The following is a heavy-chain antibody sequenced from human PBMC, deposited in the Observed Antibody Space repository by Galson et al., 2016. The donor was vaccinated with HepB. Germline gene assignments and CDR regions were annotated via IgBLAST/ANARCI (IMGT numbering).Heavy chain of an antibody. Sequence: SLRLSCAASGFSFSSYSLHWVRQAPGKGLEWVASISGSGYYVFYADSVKGLFTISRDSANNSQSLQMNSLRVEDTALYFCARATTESIYGHFDYWGHGTLVSVSS. CDR2: ISGSGYYV. D-gene: IGHD3-3*01. J-gene: IGHJ4*01. V-gene: IGHV3-21*01. CDR3: ARATTESIYGHFDY. CDR1: GFSFSSYS.